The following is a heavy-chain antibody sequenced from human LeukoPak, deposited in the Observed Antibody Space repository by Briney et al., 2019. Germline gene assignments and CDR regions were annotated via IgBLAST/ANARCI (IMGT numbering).Heavy chain of an antibody. J-gene: IGHJ4*02. V-gene: IGHV4-34*01. CDR2: INHSGST. CDR1: GGSFSGYY. D-gene: IGHD6-13*01. Sequence: SETLSLTCAVYGGSFSGYYWSWIRQPPGKGLEWIGEINHSGSTNYNPSLKSRVTISVDTSKNQFSLKLSSVTAADTAAYYCARSSSSSWYGGGRTTPFDYWGQGTLVTVSS. CDR3: ARSSSSSWYGGGRTTPFDY.